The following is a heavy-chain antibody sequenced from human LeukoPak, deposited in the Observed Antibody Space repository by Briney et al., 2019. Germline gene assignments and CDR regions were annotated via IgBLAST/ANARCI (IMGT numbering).Heavy chain of an antibody. Sequence: GGSLRLSCAASVFTFSSYWMHWVRQAPGKGRLWVSRINSDGSSTSYADSVTGRFTISRDNAQKPLYLQMKSLRAEDKAVYYCASVSDSSGYWLFDYWGQGTLVSVSS. J-gene: IGHJ4*02. CDR1: VFTFSSYW. D-gene: IGHD3-22*01. V-gene: IGHV3-74*01. CDR2: INSDGSST. CDR3: ASVSDSSGYWLFDY.